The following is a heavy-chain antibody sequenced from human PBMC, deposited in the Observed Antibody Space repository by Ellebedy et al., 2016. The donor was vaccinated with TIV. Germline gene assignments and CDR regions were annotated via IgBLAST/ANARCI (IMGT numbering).Heavy chain of an antibody. V-gene: IGHV4-59*01. D-gene: IGHD4-23*01. CDR3: ARGVLFGYGGNQEDPGWFDP. Sequence: SETLSLXXTVSGGSISSYYWSWIRQPPGKGLEWIGYIYYSGSTNYNPSLKSRVTISVDTSKNQFSLKLSSVTAADTAVYYCARGVLFGYGGNQEDPGWFDPWGQGTLVTVSS. J-gene: IGHJ5*02. CDR1: GGSISSYY. CDR2: IYYSGST.